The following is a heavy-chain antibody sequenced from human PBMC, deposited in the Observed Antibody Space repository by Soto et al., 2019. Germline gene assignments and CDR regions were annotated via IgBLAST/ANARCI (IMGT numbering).Heavy chain of an antibody. CDR3: ARGSFFHVAY. Sequence: QEQLVESGGGVVQPGRSLRLSCAASGFTFSTYVMHWVRQAPGKGLEWVALISSDGNTAYYADSVEGRFTISRDNSQNTLFLQTNTLRPEDTAVYYCARGSFFHVAYWGQGTLVTVFS. CDR2: ISSDGNTA. V-gene: IGHV3-30-3*01. CDR1: GFTFSTYV. J-gene: IGHJ4*02.